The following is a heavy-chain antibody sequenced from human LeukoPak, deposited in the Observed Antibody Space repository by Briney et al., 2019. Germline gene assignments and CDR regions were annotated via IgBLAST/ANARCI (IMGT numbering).Heavy chain of an antibody. D-gene: IGHD5-24*01. CDR3: ARPSRDGYNYPLFDFDY. CDR2: IIPMFGTT. V-gene: IGHV1-69*13. J-gene: IGHJ4*02. CDR1: GGTFSSYS. Sequence: ASVKVSCKASGGTFSSYSISWVRQAPGQGLEWMGVIIPMFGTTTYAQRFQGRVTITADESMSTAYMELSSLRSEDTAVYYCARPSRDGYNYPLFDFDYWGQGTLVTVSS.